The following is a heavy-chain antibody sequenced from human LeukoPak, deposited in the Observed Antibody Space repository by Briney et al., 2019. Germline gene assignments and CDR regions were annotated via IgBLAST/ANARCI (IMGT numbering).Heavy chain of an antibody. CDR3: ARSPSGSYYEAHQGLDY. J-gene: IGHJ4*02. CDR1: GYSFTNYW. Sequence: GESLKISCRASGYSFTNYWIGWVRQMPGKGLEWMGIIYPGDSDTRYSPSFQGQVTISADKSISTAYLQWSSLKASDNAMYYCARSPSGSYYEAHQGLDYWGQGTLVTVSS. V-gene: IGHV5-51*01. CDR2: IYPGDSDT. D-gene: IGHD1-26*01.